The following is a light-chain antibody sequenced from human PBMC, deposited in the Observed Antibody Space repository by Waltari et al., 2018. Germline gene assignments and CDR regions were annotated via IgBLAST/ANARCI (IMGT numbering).Light chain of an antibody. Sequence: EIVLTQSPGTASLSPGDRVTLSCRASQSVGSSSLAWYQQKPGLAPRLVIYRASRRATGIPDRFSGSGSGTDFSLTISRMEPEDFAVYYCQQHGTLPATFGQGTKVEIK. J-gene: IGKJ1*01. CDR3: QQHGTLPAT. V-gene: IGKV3-20*01. CDR1: QSVGSSS. CDR2: RAS.